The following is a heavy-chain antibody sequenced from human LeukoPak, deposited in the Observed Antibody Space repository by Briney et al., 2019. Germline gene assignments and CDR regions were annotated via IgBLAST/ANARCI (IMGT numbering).Heavy chain of an antibody. V-gene: IGHV3-53*01. CDR1: GFTVSRNY. CDR2: IYSGGTT. D-gene: IGHD6-13*01. J-gene: IGHJ5*02. CDR3: AKESPVAATGRSWFDP. Sequence: GGSLRLSCAASGFTVSRNYMSWVRQAPGGGLEWVSVIYSGGTTYYADSVKGRFTISRDNSKNTLYLQMNSLRAEDTAIYYCAKESPVAATGRSWFDPWGQGTLVAVSS.